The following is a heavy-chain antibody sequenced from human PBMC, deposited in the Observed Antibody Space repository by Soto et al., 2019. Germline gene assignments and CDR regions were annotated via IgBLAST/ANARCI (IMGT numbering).Heavy chain of an antibody. V-gene: IGHV3-30*04. CDR3: VSVQSAGADTHHPGYHCYGMDV. CDR1: GFIFSTYA. D-gene: IGHD3-10*01. CDR2: ISYDGYFK. Sequence: QVHLVESGGGVVQPGRSLRLSCAASGFIFSTYAMHWVRQAPGKGLEWVAVISYDGYFKYYADSVKGRFTNSRDTSKNMLYVQMSSLGTDDRAVYYCVSVQSAGADTHHPGYHCYGMDVWSQGNTVTVSS. J-gene: IGHJ6*02.